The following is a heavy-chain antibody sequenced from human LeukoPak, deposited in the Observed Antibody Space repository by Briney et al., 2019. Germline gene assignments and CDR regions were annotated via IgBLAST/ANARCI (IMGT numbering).Heavy chain of an antibody. Sequence: GGSLRLSCAASGLTFSSYSMNWVRKAPGKGLEWVSSISSSSSYIYYADSVKGRFTISRDNAKNSLYLQMNSLRAEDTAVYYCAVLWFGESDLDYWGQGTLVTVSS. V-gene: IGHV3-21*01. CDR2: ISSSSSYI. D-gene: IGHD3-10*01. CDR3: AVLWFGESDLDY. J-gene: IGHJ4*02. CDR1: GLTFSSYS.